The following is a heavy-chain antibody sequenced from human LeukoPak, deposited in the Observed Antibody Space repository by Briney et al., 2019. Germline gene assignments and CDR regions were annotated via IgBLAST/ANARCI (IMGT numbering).Heavy chain of an antibody. CDR2: IYPGGSDT. D-gene: IGHD2/OR15-2a*01. CDR3: ARHPSGNSNSWSDY. J-gene: IGHJ4*02. V-gene: IGHV5-51*01. CDR1: GYTFTNYW. Sequence: GESLKISCKGSGYTFTNYWIAWVRQMPGKGLEWMGIIYPGGSDTRYSPSLHGQVTLSVDKSISTAYLQWSSLKASDAAMYYCARHPSGNSNSWSDYWGQGTLVTVSS.